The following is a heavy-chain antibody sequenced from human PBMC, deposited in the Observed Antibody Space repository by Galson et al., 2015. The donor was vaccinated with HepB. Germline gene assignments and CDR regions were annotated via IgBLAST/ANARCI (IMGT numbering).Heavy chain of an antibody. Sequence: SVKVSCKASGGTFSSYAISWVRQAPGQGLEWMGGIIPIFGTTNYAQKFQGRVTITADESTSTAYLDLSSLRSEDTADYYCARGWDLKSEINYWGQGTLVTVSS. D-gene: IGHD1-26*01. CDR3: ARGWDLKSEINY. V-gene: IGHV1-69*13. CDR1: GGTFSSYA. J-gene: IGHJ4*02. CDR2: IIPIFGTT.